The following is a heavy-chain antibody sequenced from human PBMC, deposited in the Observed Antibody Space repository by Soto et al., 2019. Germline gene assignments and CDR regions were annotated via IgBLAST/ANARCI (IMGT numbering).Heavy chain of an antibody. CDR1: GFTFSNAW. D-gene: IGHD1-26*01. CDR2: IKSKTDGGTT. CDR3: TTVGARSYYYYGMDV. V-gene: IGHV3-15*01. Sequence: GGSLRLSCAASGFTFSNAWMSWVRQAPGKGLEWVGRIKSKTDGGTTDYAAPVKGRFTISRDDSKNTLYLRMNSLKTEDTAVYYCTTVGARSYYYYGMDVWGQGTTVTVSS. J-gene: IGHJ6*02.